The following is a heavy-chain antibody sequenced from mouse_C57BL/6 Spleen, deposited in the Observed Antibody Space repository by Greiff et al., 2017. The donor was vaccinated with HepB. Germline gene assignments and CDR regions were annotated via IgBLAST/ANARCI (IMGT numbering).Heavy chain of an antibody. V-gene: IGHV1-59*01. Sequence: QVQLQQPGAELVRPGTSVKLSCKASGYTFTSYWMHWVKQRPGQGLEWIGVIDPSDSYTNYNQKFKGKATLTVDTSSSTAYMQLSSLTSEDSAVYYCARGGTTVVEYFDVWGTGTTVTVSS. CDR1: GYTFTSYW. CDR3: ARGGTTVVEYFDV. J-gene: IGHJ1*03. D-gene: IGHD1-1*01. CDR2: IDPSDSYT.